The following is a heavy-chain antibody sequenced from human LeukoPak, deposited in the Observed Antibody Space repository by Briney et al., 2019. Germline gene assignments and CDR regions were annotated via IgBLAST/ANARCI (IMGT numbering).Heavy chain of an antibody. D-gene: IGHD4-17*01. CDR1: GFIFSSSA. Sequence: SVKVSCTASGFIFSSSAVQWVRQARGQRLEWIGWIVVGSGNTNYAQNFQERVTITRDMSTSTAYMELSSLRSEDTAVYYCVADCYGDCIDWGQGTLVTVSS. CDR2: IVVGSGNT. J-gene: IGHJ4*02. V-gene: IGHV1-58*01. CDR3: VADCYGDCID.